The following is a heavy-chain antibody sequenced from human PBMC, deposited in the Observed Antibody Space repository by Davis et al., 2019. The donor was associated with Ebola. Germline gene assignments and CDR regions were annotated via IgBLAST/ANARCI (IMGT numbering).Heavy chain of an antibody. V-gene: IGHV3-73*01. J-gene: IGHJ4*02. CDR2: IRSKANSYAT. CDR3: NVAVAGSDY. D-gene: IGHD6-19*01. Sequence: GESLKISCAASGFTFSGSAMHWVRQASGKGLEWVGRIRSKANSYATAYAASVKGRFTISRDNAKNSLYLQMNSLRAEDTAVYYCNVAVAGSDYWGQGTLVTVSS. CDR1: GFTFSGSA.